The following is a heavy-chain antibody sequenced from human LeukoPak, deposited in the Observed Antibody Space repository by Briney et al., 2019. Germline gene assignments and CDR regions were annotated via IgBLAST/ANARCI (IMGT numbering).Heavy chain of an antibody. CDR3: ARSRSGYSYDHAAFEI. Sequence: SETLSLTCTVSGDSISTYYWSWIRQPPGKGLEWIAYIDYRGSTTYNPSLRSRVTISVDTSRNQFSLKLSSVTAADTAIYYCARSRSGYSYDHAAFEIWGQGTMVTISS. D-gene: IGHD5-18*01. J-gene: IGHJ3*02. CDR2: IDYRGST. V-gene: IGHV4-59*01. CDR1: GDSISTYY.